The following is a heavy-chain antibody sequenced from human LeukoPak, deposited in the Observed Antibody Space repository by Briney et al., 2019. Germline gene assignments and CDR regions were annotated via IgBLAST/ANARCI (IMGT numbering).Heavy chain of an antibody. CDR3: TTGNFGPY. J-gene: IGHJ4*02. CDR2: IKRKTEGGTT. V-gene: IGHV3-15*07. Sequence: GGSLRLSCAASGFTFSDAWMNWVRQAPGKGLEWVGRIKRKTEGGTTDYVAPVKGRFIISRDDSKNTLYLQMNSLKTEDTAFYYCTTGNFGPYWGQGTLVTVSS. D-gene: IGHD3-10*01. CDR1: GFTFSDAW.